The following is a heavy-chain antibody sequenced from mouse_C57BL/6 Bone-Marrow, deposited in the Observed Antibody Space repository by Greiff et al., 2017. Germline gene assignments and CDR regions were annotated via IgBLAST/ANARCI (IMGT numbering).Heavy chain of an antibody. V-gene: IGHV5-6*02. J-gene: IGHJ3*01. D-gene: IGHD2-3*01. Sequence: DVKLVESGGDLVKPGGSLKLSCAASGFTFSSYGMSWVRQTPDKRLEWVATISSGGSYTYYPDSVKGRFTISRDNAKNTLYLQMSSLKSEDTAMYYCARHGMVTRAWFAYWGQGTLVTVSA. CDR3: ARHGMVTRAWFAY. CDR1: GFTFSSYG. CDR2: ISSGGSYT.